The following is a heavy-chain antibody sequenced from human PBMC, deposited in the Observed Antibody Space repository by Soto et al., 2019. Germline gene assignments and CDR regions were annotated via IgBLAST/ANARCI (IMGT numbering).Heavy chain of an antibody. CDR1: GYTFNVYH. V-gene: IGHV1-2*02. D-gene: IGHD5-18*01. CDR3: ARDLMDTLPYYYYGVDV. Sequence: ASVKVSCKASGYTFNVYHIHWVRQAPGQGLEWMGWISPNSGVTNYAQKFQGRVTMTTDTSIGTAYMELSRLTSDDTAVYYCARDLMDTLPYYYYGVDVWGQGTTVTVSS. CDR2: ISPNSGVT. J-gene: IGHJ6*02.